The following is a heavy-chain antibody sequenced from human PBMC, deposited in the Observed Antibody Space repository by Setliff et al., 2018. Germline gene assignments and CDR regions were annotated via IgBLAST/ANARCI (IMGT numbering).Heavy chain of an antibody. V-gene: IGHV7-4-1*02. CDR1: GYTFTNYA. CDR2: INTKTGIP. Sequence: ASVKVSCKASGYTFTNYAMNWVRQAPGQRPEWMGWINTKTGIPAYAQGFIGRFVFSFDTSVNTAYLHITTLKPEDTATYYCARARRDCSSTSCFSDLDYWGQGTLVTVSS. CDR3: ARARRDCSSTSCFSDLDY. D-gene: IGHD2-2*01. J-gene: IGHJ4*02.